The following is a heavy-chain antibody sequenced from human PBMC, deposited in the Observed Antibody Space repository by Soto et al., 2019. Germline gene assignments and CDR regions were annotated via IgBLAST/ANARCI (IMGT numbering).Heavy chain of an antibody. J-gene: IGHJ4*02. D-gene: IGHD2-8*01. CDR2: INHSGST. CDR1: GGSFSGYY. Sequence: SETLSLTCAVYGGSFSGYYWSWIRQPPGKGLEWIGEINHSGSTNYNPSLKSRVTISVDTSKNQFSLELSSVTAADTAVYYCARVGLKVLMVYALDDWGQGTLVTVSS. CDR3: ARVGLKVLMVYALDD. V-gene: IGHV4-34*01.